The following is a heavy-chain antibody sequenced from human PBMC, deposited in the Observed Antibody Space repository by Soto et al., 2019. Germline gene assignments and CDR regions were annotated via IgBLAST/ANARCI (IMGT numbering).Heavy chain of an antibody. CDR2: INHSGST. Sequence: SETLPLTCAVYGGSFSGYYWSWIRQPPGKGLEWIGEINHSGSTNYNPSLKSRVTISVDTSKNQFSLKLSSVTAADTAVYYCARKRISYCSGGSCYSRLWFDPWGQGTLVTVSS. V-gene: IGHV4-34*01. CDR3: ARKRISYCSGGSCYSRLWFDP. J-gene: IGHJ5*02. CDR1: GGSFSGYY. D-gene: IGHD2-15*01.